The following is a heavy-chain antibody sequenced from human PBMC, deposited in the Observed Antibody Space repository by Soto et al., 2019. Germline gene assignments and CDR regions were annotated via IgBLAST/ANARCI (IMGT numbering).Heavy chain of an antibody. D-gene: IGHD4-17*01. V-gene: IGHV3-30*18. Sequence: PGGSLRLSCAASGFTFSSYGMHWVRQAPGKGLEWVAVISYDGSNKYYADSVKGRFTISRDNSKNTLYLQMNSLRAEDTAVYYCAKDHYGDQSYYFDYWGQGTLVTVSS. CDR1: GFTFSSYG. CDR2: ISYDGSNK. J-gene: IGHJ4*02. CDR3: AKDHYGDQSYYFDY.